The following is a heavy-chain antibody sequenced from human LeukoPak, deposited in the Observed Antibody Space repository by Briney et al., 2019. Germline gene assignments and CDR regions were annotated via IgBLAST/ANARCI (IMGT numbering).Heavy chain of an antibody. Sequence: GKSLRLSCAASGFTFSSYAMHWVRQAPGKGLEWVAIVPYDGRSKYHADSVKGRFIISRDDSKNTLYLQMNSLRAEDTALYYCARAPAFCGGDCYPARLDSWGQGTLVTVSS. CDR1: GFTFSSYA. V-gene: IGHV3-30*04. D-gene: IGHD2-21*02. J-gene: IGHJ4*02. CDR3: ARAPAFCGGDCYPARLDS. CDR2: VPYDGRSK.